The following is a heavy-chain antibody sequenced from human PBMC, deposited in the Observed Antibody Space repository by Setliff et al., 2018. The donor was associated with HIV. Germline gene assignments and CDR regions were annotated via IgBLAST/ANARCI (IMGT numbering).Heavy chain of an antibody. D-gene: IGHD3-22*01. CDR2: IYTSGST. Sequence: SETLSLTCTVSGGSISSYYWSWIRQPPGKGLEWIGYIYTSGSTNYNPSPKSRVTISVDTSKNQFSLKLSSVTAADTAVYYCARGLSFYDPGGFDYWGQGTQVTVSS. J-gene: IGHJ4*02. CDR1: GGSISSYY. CDR3: ARGLSFYDPGGFDY. V-gene: IGHV4-4*09.